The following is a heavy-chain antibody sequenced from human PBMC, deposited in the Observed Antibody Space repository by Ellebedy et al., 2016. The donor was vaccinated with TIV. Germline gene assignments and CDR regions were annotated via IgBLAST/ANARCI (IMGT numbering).Heavy chain of an antibody. CDR2: IDPSDSQI. D-gene: IGHD4-23*01. V-gene: IGHV5-10-1*01. CDR1: GYSFTNYL. CDR3: ARHSGGGQGVFDI. J-gene: IGHJ3*02. Sequence: KVSCKASGYSFTNYLITWVRQMPGKGLEWMGKIDPSDSQITYSPSFQGHVTISADTSITTAYLRWSSLRTSDTAIYYCARHSGGGQGVFDIWGLGTFVTVSS.